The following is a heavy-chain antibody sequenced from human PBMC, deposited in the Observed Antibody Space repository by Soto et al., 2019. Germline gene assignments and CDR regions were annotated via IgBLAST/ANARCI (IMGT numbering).Heavy chain of an antibody. CDR2: IYYSGRT. Sequence: QVQLQESGPGLVKPSETLSLTCTVSGGSISSYYWSWIRQPPGKGLEWIGYIYYSGRTNYNPSLKSRVTISVDTSKNHFSLKLSSVTAADTAVYYCERGYCSSTSCYIWDNWFDPWGQGTLVTVSS. D-gene: IGHD2-2*02. CDR1: GGSISSYY. CDR3: ERGYCSSTSCYIWDNWFDP. J-gene: IGHJ5*02. V-gene: IGHV4-59*01.